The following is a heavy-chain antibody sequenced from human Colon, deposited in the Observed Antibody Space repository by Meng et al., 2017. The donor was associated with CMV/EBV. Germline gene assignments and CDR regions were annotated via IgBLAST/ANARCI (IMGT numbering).Heavy chain of an antibody. V-gene: IGHV4-30-4*08. CDR3: AREGVTMVRGVIKTAYYYCGMDV. J-gene: IGHJ6*02. CDR1: GDSITSGDYF. D-gene: IGHD3-10*01. CDR2: IYYSGST. Sequence: SETLCLTCTVSGDSITSGDYFWNCIRQPPGKGLEWIGSIYYSGSTDYNPSLKSRITISVDTSENQFSLKLSSVTAADTAVYYCAREGVTMVRGVIKTAYYYCGMDVWGQGTTVTVSS.